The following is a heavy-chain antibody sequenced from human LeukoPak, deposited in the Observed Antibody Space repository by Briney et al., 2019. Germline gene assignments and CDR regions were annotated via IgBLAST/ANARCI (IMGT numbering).Heavy chain of an antibody. D-gene: IGHD3-10*01. Sequence: GESLKISCETSGYKFSRYWIGWVRQPPGRGLEWMGIIYPGGSDTRYSPSFEGHVTISADKSINTAYLHWDSLQASDSALYYCARHADFYGSGGYYSPDIWGQGTLVTVSS. CDR2: IYPGGSDT. J-gene: IGHJ4*02. CDR3: ARHADFYGSGGYYSPDI. V-gene: IGHV5-51*01. CDR1: GYKFSRYW.